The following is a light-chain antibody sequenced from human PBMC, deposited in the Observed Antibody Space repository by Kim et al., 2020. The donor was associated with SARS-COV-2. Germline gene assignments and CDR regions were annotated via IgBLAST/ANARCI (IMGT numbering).Light chain of an antibody. Sequence: SVGDRVTITCRASQSISYWLAWYQQKPGKAPNLLINKASSLQSGVPSRFSGSGSGTEFTLTISSLQPDDFATYYCQQYGSSSPITFGQGTRLEIK. CDR1: QSISYW. J-gene: IGKJ5*01. V-gene: IGKV1-5*03. CDR3: QQYGSSSPIT. CDR2: KAS.